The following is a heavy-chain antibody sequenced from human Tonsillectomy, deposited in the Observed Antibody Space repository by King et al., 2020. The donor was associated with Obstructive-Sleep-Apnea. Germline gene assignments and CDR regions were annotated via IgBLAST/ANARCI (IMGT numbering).Heavy chain of an antibody. Sequence: VQLVESGGGVVQPGRSLRLSCAASGFTFSSYAMHWVRQAPGKGLEWVAVISYDGSNKYYADSVKGRFTISRDNSKNTRYLQMNSLRAEDTAVYYCASGYDILTGSGTPLDYWGQGTLVTVSS. V-gene: IGHV3-30*04. J-gene: IGHJ4*02. CDR2: ISYDGSNK. D-gene: IGHD3-9*01. CDR1: GFTFSSYA. CDR3: ASGYDILTGSGTPLDY.